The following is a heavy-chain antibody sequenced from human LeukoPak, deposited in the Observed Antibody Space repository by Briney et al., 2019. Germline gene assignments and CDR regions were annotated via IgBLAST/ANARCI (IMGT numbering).Heavy chain of an antibody. CDR1: GFTFDDYA. CDR2: ISWNSGSI. Sequence: TGGSLRLSCAASGFTFDDYAMHWVRQAPGKGLEWVSGISWNSGSIGYADSVKGRFTISRDNAKNSLYLQMNSLRAEDTALYYCAKGFLGDFWSGAYFDYWGQGTLVTVSS. V-gene: IGHV3-9*01. D-gene: IGHD3-3*01. CDR3: AKGFLGDFWSGAYFDY. J-gene: IGHJ4*02.